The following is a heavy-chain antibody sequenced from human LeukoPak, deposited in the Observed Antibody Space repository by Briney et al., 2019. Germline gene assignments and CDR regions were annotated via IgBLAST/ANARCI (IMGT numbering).Heavy chain of an antibody. Sequence: VASVTVSCKASGYTFTSYAMHWVRQAPGQRLEWMGWINAGNGNTKYSQKFQGRVTITRDTSASTAYMELSSLRSEDTAVYYCARGDIRDALYSYGYVFDYWGQGTLVTVSS. D-gene: IGHD5-18*01. J-gene: IGHJ4*02. CDR3: ARGDIRDALYSYGYVFDY. CDR1: GYTFTSYA. V-gene: IGHV1-3*01. CDR2: INAGNGNT.